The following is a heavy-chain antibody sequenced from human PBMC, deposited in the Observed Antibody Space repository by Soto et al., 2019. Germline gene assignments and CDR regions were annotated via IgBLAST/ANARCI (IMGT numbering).Heavy chain of an antibody. Sequence: PSETLSLTCTVSGCSISSSSYYWGWIRQPPGKGLEWIGSIYYSGSTYYNPSLKSRVTISVDTSKNQFSLKLSSVTAADTAVYYCARLEDDSSGYYYGDYYYYGMDVWGQGTTVTVSS. CDR3: ARLEDDSSGYYYGDYYYYGMDV. CDR1: GCSISSSSYY. CDR2: IYYSGST. D-gene: IGHD3-22*01. J-gene: IGHJ6*02. V-gene: IGHV4-39*01.